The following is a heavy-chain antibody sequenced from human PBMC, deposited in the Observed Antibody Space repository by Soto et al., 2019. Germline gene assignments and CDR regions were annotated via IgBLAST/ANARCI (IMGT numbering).Heavy chain of an antibody. D-gene: IGHD2-2*01. Sequence: QVQLVESGGGVVQPGRSLRLSCAASGFTFSSYAMHWVCQAPSKGLEWVAVISYDGSNKYYADSVKGRFTISRDNSKNTLYLQMNSLRAEDTAVYYCARALPRGYFDYWGQGTLFTVSS. CDR2: ISYDGSNK. J-gene: IGHJ4*02. V-gene: IGHV3-30-3*01. CDR3: ARALPRGYFDY. CDR1: GFTFSSYA.